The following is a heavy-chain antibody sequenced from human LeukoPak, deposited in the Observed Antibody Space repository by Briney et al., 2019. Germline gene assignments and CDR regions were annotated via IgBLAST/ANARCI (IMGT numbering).Heavy chain of an antibody. CDR2: MNPNCGNT. Sequence: ASVKVSCKASGYTFTSYDINWVRQATGQGLEWMGWMNPNCGNTGYAQKFQGRVTMTRNTSISTAYMELSSLRSEDTAVYYCARGPTNYYYYYMDVWGKGTTVTVSS. V-gene: IGHV1-8*01. J-gene: IGHJ6*03. CDR3: ARGPTNYYYYYMDV. CDR1: GYTFTSYD.